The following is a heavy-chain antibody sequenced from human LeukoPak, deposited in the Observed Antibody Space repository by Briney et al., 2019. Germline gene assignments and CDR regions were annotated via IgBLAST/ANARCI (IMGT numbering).Heavy chain of an antibody. CDR1: GFTFSSYG. CDR2: IRYDGSNK. J-gene: IGHJ3*02. D-gene: IGHD3-10*01. Sequence: GGSLRLSCAASGFTFSSYGMHWVRQAPGKGLEWVAFIRYDGSNKYYADSVKGRFTISRDNSKNTLYLQMNSLRAEDTAVYYCAKDQPLWFGESLAFDIWGQGTMVTVSS. V-gene: IGHV3-30*02. CDR3: AKDQPLWFGESLAFDI.